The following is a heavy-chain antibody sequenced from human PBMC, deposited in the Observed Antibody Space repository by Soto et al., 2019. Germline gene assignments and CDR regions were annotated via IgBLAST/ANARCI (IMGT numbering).Heavy chain of an antibody. CDR2: ISPYSGET. J-gene: IGHJ4*02. CDR1: GYPFRSYG. V-gene: IGHV1-18*01. Sequence: QVQLVQSGAEVKKPAASVRVSCKASGYPFRSYGIVWVRQAPGQGLEWMGWISPYSGETRYPEKFQDRLTLTTDTSTTTAYMDLRSLTSDDTAVYFCARGPVAGSDFWGQGTLVTVSS. CDR3: ARGPVAGSDF. D-gene: IGHD6-19*01.